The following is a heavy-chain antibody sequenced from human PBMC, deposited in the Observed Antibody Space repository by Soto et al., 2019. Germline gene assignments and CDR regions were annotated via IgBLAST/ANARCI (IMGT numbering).Heavy chain of an antibody. CDR3: ATLARTKDFDY. CDR2: ISTSGDGT. D-gene: IGHD2-8*01. J-gene: IGHJ4*02. V-gene: IGHV3-23*01. CDR1: GFTFSSYA. Sequence: EVQLLESGGGLVQPGGSLRLSCAASGFTFSSYAMTWVRQAPGKGLEWVSGISTSGDGTYYADSVKGRFTISRDNSKNTLCLQMNSLRAKDTAVYYCATLARTKDFDYWGQGTLVTVSS.